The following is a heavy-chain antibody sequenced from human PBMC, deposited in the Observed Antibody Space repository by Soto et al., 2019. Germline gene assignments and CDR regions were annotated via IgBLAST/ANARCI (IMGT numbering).Heavy chain of an antibody. CDR2: IYHSGST. V-gene: IGHV4-59*08. Sequence: SETLSLSYTVSGGSISSYYWSWIRQPPGKGLEWIGYIYHSGSTNNNPSLKSRITINPDISNNQVSLHLNSVTPDDTAVYYCVRLIGNSWLDSWGQGTLVTVSS. CDR1: GGSISSYY. CDR3: VRLIGNSWLDS. J-gene: IGHJ5*01.